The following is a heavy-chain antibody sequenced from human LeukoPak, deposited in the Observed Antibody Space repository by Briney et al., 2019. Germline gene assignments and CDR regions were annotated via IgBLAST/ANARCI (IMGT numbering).Heavy chain of an antibody. D-gene: IGHD5-24*01. CDR3: ARGGVLHERWLNHAFDI. J-gene: IGHJ3*02. V-gene: IGHV3-7*01. CDR1: GFTFSSYW. Sequence: GGSLRLSCAASGFTFSSYWMSWVRQAPGKGLEWVANIKQDGSEKYYVDSVKGRFTISRDNAKNSLYLQMNGLRAEDTAVYYCARGGVLHERWLNHAFDIWGQGTMVTVSS. CDR2: IKQDGSEK.